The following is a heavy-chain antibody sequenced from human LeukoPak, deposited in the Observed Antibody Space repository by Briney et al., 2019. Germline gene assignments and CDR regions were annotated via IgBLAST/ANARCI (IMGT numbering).Heavy chain of an antibody. J-gene: IGHJ4*02. CDR3: MRHEEEDGYNAKPIDF. V-gene: IGHV4-39*01. Sequence: SETLSLTCTVSGVSISSSNKFWGWIRQPPGKGLEWIGAIHYSGTIYYIPSLKSRVTISLDTSKNQVSLILNSVTAADTAVYYCMRHEEEDGYNAKPIDFWGQGTLVTVSS. CDR2: IHYSGTI. CDR1: GVSISSSNKF. D-gene: IGHD5-24*01.